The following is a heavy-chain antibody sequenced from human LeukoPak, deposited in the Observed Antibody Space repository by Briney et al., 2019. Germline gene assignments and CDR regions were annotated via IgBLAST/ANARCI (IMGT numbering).Heavy chain of an antibody. CDR2: INHSGST. CDR1: GGSFSGYY. V-gene: IGHV4-34*01. Sequence: SETLSLTCAVYGGSFSGYYWSWIRQPPGKGLEWIGEINHSGSTNYNPSLKSRVTIPVDTSKNQFSLKLSSVTAADTAVYYCARAGGQLGVYIYFDYWGQGTLVTVSS. J-gene: IGHJ4*02. D-gene: IGHD6-6*01. CDR3: ARAGGQLGVYIYFDY.